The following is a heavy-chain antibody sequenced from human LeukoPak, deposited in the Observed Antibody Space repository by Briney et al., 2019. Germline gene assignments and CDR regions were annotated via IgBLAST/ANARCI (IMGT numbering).Heavy chain of an antibody. D-gene: IGHD3-22*01. J-gene: IGHJ5*02. CDR2: IYSGGST. Sequence: GGSLRLSCAASWFTVSSNYMSWVRQAPGKGLEWVSVIYSGGSTYYADSVKGRFTISRDNSKNTLYLQMNSLRAEDTAVYYCARVTSFYDSSGYTSVGFDPWGQGTLVTVSS. CDR3: ARVTSFYDSSGYTSVGFDP. V-gene: IGHV3-53*01. CDR1: WFTVSSNY.